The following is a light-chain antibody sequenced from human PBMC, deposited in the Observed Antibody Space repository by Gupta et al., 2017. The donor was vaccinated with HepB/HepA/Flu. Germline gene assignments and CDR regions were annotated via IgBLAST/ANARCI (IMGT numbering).Light chain of an antibody. CDR1: QSISSS. CDR3: QQKNRTPKT. Sequence: DIQMTQSPSSLSASVGDRVTITCRASQSISSSLNWYQQRPGKAPKLLIYDATTVQSGVPSRFSGSGSGTDFSLSIGSRQPEDFVTYYCQQKNRTPKTFGQGTRVEVK. CDR2: DAT. V-gene: IGKV1-39*01. J-gene: IGKJ1*01.